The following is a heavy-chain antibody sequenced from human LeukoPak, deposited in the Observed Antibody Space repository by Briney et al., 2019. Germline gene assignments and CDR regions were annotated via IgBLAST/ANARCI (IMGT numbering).Heavy chain of an antibody. D-gene: IGHD3-10*01. CDR2: ISYDGSNK. Sequence: GGSLRLSCAASGFTFSSYAMHWVRRAPGKGLEWVAVISYDGSNKYYADSVKGRFTISRDNSKNTLYLQMNSLRAEDTAVYYCAALRLYYCGSGVAWGQGTLVTVSS. CDR3: AALRLYYCGSGVA. V-gene: IGHV3-30-3*01. J-gene: IGHJ5*02. CDR1: GFTFSSYA.